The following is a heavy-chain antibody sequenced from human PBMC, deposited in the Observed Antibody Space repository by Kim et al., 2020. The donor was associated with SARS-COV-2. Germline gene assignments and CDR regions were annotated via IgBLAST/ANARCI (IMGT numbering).Heavy chain of an antibody. Sequence: GGSLRLSCAASGFTFSIYGMQWVRQAPGKGLVWVSRISLDGSATSYADSVKGRFTIYSDNAKNTLYLQMNSLGAEDTAVYYCVRGGSGAFDIWGQGTMLTVSS. CDR2: ISLDGSAT. CDR3: VRGGSGAFDI. V-gene: IGHV3-74*01. J-gene: IGHJ3*02. D-gene: IGHD2-15*01. CDR1: GFTFSIYG.